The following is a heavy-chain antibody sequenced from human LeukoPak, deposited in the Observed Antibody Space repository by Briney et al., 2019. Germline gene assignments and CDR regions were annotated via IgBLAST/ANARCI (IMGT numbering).Heavy chain of an antibody. CDR3: ARDRDTAMVFDY. CDR1: GGTFSSYA. CDR2: IIPIFGTA. D-gene: IGHD5-18*01. J-gene: IGHJ4*02. Sequence: ASVRVSCKASGGTFSSYAISWVRQAPGQGLEWMGGIIPIFGTANYAQKFQGRVTITADKSTSTAYMEPSSLRSEDTAVYYCARDRDTAMVFDYWGQGTLVTVSS. V-gene: IGHV1-69*06.